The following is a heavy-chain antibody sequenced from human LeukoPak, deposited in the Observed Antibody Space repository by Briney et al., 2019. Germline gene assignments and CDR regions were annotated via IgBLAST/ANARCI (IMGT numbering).Heavy chain of an antibody. CDR3: ARKDPGYSGYSDFDY. V-gene: IGHV4-38-2*02. Sequence: SETLSLTCTVSGYSISSGYYWGWIRQPPGKGLEWIGSIYHSGSTYYNPSVKSRITISVETSKNQFSLKLSSVTAADTAVYYCARKDPGYSGYSDFDYWGQGTLVTVSS. CDR1: GYSISSGYY. D-gene: IGHD5-12*01. J-gene: IGHJ4*02. CDR2: IYHSGST.